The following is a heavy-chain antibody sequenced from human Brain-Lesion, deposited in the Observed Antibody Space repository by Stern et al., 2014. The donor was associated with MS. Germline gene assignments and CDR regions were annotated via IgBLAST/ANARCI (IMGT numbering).Heavy chain of an antibody. V-gene: IGHV3-74*02. CDR1: GFTFSNYW. Sequence: VQLVESGGGLVQPGGSLRLSCAASGFTFSNYWMHWVRQAQGKGRVWVSRVNNDGRRTSYADSVKGRFTMSRDNAKNTLYLQMNSLRVEDTAIYYCARGERWFDSWGQGTLVTVSS. CDR3: ARGERWFDS. CDR2: VNNDGRRT. D-gene: IGHD3-10*01. J-gene: IGHJ5*01.